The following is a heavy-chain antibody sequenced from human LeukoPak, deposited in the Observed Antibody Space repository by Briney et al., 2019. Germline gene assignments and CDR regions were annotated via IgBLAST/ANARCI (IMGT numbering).Heavy chain of an antibody. V-gene: IGHV4-39*01. J-gene: IGHJ4*02. CDR1: GGSINSNSYY. Sequence: LETLSLICTVSGGSINSNSYYWGWIRQPPGKGLEWIGSIYYSGSTYYNPSLKSRVTISVDTSKNQFSLKLSSVTAADTAVFYCARINYYGNSAFDYWGQGTLVTVSS. CDR2: IYYSGST. CDR3: ARINYYGNSAFDY. D-gene: IGHD3-22*01.